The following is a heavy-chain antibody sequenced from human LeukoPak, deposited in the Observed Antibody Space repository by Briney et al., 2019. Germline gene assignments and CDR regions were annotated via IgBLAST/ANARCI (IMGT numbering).Heavy chain of an antibody. V-gene: IGHV4-34*01. Sequence: PSETLSLTCAVYGGSFSGYYWSWIRQPPGKGLEWIGEINHSGSTHYNPSLKSRVTISVDTSKNEFSLKLSSVTAADTALYYCARDESNYDFWSGYYTGLFYMDVWGKGTTVTVSS. J-gene: IGHJ6*03. CDR2: INHSGST. CDR1: GGSFSGYY. D-gene: IGHD3-3*01. CDR3: ARDESNYDFWSGYYTGLFYMDV.